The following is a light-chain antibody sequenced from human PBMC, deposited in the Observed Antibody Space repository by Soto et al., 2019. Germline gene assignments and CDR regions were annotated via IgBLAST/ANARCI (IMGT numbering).Light chain of an antibody. J-gene: IGKJ5*01. CDR2: GAS. V-gene: IGKV3-20*01. CDR3: HQYSGSPWT. Sequence: EIVLTQSPGTLSLSPGEGATLSCRSSQYIASSYLAWYQQRRGQAPRLLIYGASSRATGIPDRFSGRGSGTDFTLSISRLEPEDFAVYYCHQYSGSPWTFGQGTRMEIK. CDR1: QYIASSY.